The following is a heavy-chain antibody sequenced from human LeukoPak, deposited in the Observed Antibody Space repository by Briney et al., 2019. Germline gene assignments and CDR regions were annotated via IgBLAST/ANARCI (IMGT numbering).Heavy chain of an antibody. J-gene: IGHJ6*03. Sequence: GGSLRLSCAASGFTFSNCWMHWVRQAPGKGLVWVSRIKGDGSSTTYADSVKGRFTISRDNAKNTLYLQMNSLRADDTAVYYCARDLDWNHRSYMEVWGKGTTVTVSS. D-gene: IGHD3/OR15-3a*01. CDR2: IKGDGSST. CDR1: GFTFSNCW. CDR3: ARDLDWNHRSYMEV. V-gene: IGHV3-74*01.